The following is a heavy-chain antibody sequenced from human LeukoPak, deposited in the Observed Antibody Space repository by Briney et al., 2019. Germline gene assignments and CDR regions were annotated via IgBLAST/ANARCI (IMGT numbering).Heavy chain of an antibody. CDR3: ARQGSAVTIFGVVNVYMDV. CDR1: GGSISSYY. CDR2: IYYSGST. V-gene: IGHV4-59*01. J-gene: IGHJ6*03. Sequence: SETLSLTCTVSGGSISSYYWSWIRQPPGKGLEWIGYIYYSGSTNYNPSLKNRLTISVDTSKNQFSLKLRSVTAADTAVYYCARQGSAVTIFGVVNVYMDVWGKGTTVTVSS. D-gene: IGHD3-3*01.